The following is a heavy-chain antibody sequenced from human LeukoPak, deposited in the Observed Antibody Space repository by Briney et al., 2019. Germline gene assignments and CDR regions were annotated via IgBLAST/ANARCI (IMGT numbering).Heavy chain of an antibody. CDR3: ARDFLSYDGSENHFEDTFDI. V-gene: IGHV1-18*01. D-gene: IGHD3-22*01. CDR1: GYSCDRYG. Sequence: ASVKVSCKASGYSCDRYGISWVRQAPGQGLEWLGWIGAFNGNTNYAQNLQGRVTMTADTSTTTAYMELRSLSSHDTAVYYCARDFLSYDGSENHFEDTFDIWGQGTMVTVSS. CDR2: IGAFNGNT. J-gene: IGHJ3*02.